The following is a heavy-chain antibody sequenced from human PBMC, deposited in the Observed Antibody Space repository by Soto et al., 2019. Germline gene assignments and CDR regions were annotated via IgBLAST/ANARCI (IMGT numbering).Heavy chain of an antibody. CDR3: ASLVRYCSSTSCSYDAFDI. D-gene: IGHD2-2*01. J-gene: IGHJ3*02. CDR2: ISAYNGNT. Sequence: ASVKVSCKASGYTFTSYGISWVRQAPGQGLEWMGWISAYNGNTNYAQKLQGRVTMTTDTSTSTAYMELRSLRSDDTAVYYCASLVRYCSSTSCSYDAFDIRGQGTMVTVSS. V-gene: IGHV1-18*01. CDR1: GYTFTSYG.